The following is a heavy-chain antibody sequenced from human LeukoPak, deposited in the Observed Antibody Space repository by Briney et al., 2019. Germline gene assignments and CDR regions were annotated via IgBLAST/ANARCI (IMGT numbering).Heavy chain of an antibody. Sequence: GGSLRLSCAASGFTVSSNYMSWVRQAPGKGLEWVSGISSSGGNTYYADSVKGRFTISRDNSKNTLYLQMNSLRAEDTAVYYCARRYCSGGTCYYFDYWSQGTLVTVSS. CDR1: GFTVSSNY. D-gene: IGHD2-15*01. V-gene: IGHV3-23*01. CDR3: ARRYCSGGTCYYFDY. CDR2: ISSSGGNT. J-gene: IGHJ4*02.